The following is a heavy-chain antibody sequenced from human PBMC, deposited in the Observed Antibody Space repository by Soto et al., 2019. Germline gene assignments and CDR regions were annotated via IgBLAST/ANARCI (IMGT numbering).Heavy chain of an antibody. Sequence: EVQLVESGGGLVQPGGSLRLSCAASGFTFSVYWMHWVRQAPGKGLVWVSRIDSDGSTTSYADSVKGRFTISRDNAKSTLYRQMNSLRAEDTAVYYCAMPVYSNYGPGVDVWGQGTTVTVSS. CDR1: GFTFSVYW. V-gene: IGHV3-74*01. D-gene: IGHD4-4*01. J-gene: IGHJ6*02. CDR3: AMPVYSNYGPGVDV. CDR2: IDSDGSTT.